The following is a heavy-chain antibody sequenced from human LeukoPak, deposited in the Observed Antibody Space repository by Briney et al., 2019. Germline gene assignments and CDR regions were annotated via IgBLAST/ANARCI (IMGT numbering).Heavy chain of an antibody. V-gene: IGHV3-21*01. CDR1: GFTFSSYS. CDR3: ARLDYYGSGSYYDY. J-gene: IGHJ4*02. Sequence: GGSLRLSCAASGFTFSSYSMTWVRQAPGRGLEWVSSISSSSSYIYYADSVKGRFTISRDNAKNSLYLQMNSLRAEDTAVYYCARLDYYGSGSYYDYWGQGTLVTVSS. D-gene: IGHD3-10*01. CDR2: ISSSSSYI.